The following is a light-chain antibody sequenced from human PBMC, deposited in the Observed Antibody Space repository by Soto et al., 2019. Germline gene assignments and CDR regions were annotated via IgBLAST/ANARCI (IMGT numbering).Light chain of an antibody. V-gene: IGLV1-51*02. CDR2: ENN. CDR1: SSNIGNNY. J-gene: IGLJ3*02. Sequence: QSVLTQPPSVSAAPGQKVTISCSGSSSNIGNNYVSWYQQLPGTAPKLLIYENNKRPSGIPDRFSGSKSGTSATLGITGLQTGDEASYYCGTCDSSLSAWVFGGGTQLTVL. CDR3: GTCDSSLSAWV.